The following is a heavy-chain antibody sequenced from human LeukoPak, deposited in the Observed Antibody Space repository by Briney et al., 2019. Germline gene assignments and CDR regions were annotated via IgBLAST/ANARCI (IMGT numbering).Heavy chain of an antibody. V-gene: IGHV1-18*01. CDR2: ISAYNGNT. D-gene: IGHD6-13*01. J-gene: IGHJ5*02. Sequence: ASVKVSCKASGYTFTSYGISWVRQAPGQGLEWMGWISAYNGNTNYAQKLQGRVTVTTDTSTSTAYMGLRSLRSDDTAVYYCARGGTIAAAGFRWFDPWGQGTLVTVSS. CDR3: ARGGTIAAAGFRWFDP. CDR1: GYTFTSYG.